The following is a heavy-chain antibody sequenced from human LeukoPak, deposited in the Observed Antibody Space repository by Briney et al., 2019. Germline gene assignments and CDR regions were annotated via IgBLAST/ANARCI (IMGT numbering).Heavy chain of an antibody. J-gene: IGHJ5*02. CDR3: ARDPGGSGYT. CDR2: INPNSGGT. D-gene: IGHD5-12*01. Sequence: GASVKVSCKASGYTFTGYYMDWVRQAPGQGLEWMGWINPNSGGTNYAQKFQGRVTMTRDTSISTAYMELSRLRSDDTAVYYCARDPGGSGYTWGQGTLVTVSS. V-gene: IGHV1-2*02. CDR1: GYTFTGYY.